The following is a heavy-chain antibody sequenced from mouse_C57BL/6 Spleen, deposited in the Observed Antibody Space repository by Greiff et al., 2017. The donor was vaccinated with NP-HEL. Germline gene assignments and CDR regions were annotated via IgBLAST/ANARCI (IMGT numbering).Heavy chain of an antibody. CDR3: ARHLYSNYDAMDY. D-gene: IGHD2-5*01. CDR2: IWSDGST. CDR1: GFSLTSYG. Sequence: QVQLKESGPGLVAPSQSLSITCTVSGFSLTSYGVHWVRQPPGKGLEWLVVIWSDGSTTYNSALKSRLSISKDNSKSQVFLKMNSLQTDDTAMYYCARHLYSNYDAMDYWGQGTSGTVSS. V-gene: IGHV2-6-1*01. J-gene: IGHJ4*01.